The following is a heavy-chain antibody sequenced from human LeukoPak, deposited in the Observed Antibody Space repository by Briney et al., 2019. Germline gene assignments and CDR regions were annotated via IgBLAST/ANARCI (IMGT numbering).Heavy chain of an antibody. CDR3: AKDVRRAEYCSGTTCYTSSFDY. CDR1: GFRFKNFA. V-gene: IGHV3-23*01. CDR2: ISATGGGA. J-gene: IGHJ4*02. Sequence: GGSLRLSCAASGFRFKNFAMTWVRQAPGKGLEWVSTISATGGGAYYADSAKGRFTISRDNSKDTLSLQMNTLRAEDTAVYYCAKDVRRAEYCSGTTCYTSSFDYWGQGTLVTVSS. D-gene: IGHD2-2*02.